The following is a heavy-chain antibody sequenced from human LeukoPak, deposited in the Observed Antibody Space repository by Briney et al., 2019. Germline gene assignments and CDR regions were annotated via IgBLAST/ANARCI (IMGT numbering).Heavy chain of an antibody. CDR1: GYTFTSYA. D-gene: IGHD3-3*01. Sequence: GASVKVSCKASGYTFTSYAMHWVRQAPGQRLEWMGWINAGNGNTKYSQKFQGRVTITRDTSASTAYMELSSLRSEDTAVYCCATATDYTAPDYWGQGTLVTVSS. V-gene: IGHV1-3*01. J-gene: IGHJ4*02. CDR2: INAGNGNT. CDR3: ATATDYTAPDY.